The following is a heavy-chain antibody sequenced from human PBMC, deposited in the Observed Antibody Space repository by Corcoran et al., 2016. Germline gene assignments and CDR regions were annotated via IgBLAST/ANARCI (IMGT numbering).Heavy chain of an antibody. J-gene: IGHJ4*02. CDR1: GGSISSSSYY. Sequence: QLQLQESGPGLVKSSETLSLTCTVSGGSISSSSYYWGWIRQPPGKGLEWIGSISYSGSTYYKPSLKSRITISADTSKNQFSLKLSSVTAADTAVYYCASWDTAEYYFDYWGQGTLVTVSS. CDR3: ASWDTAEYYFDY. V-gene: IGHV4-39*01. D-gene: IGHD3-16*01. CDR2: ISYSGST.